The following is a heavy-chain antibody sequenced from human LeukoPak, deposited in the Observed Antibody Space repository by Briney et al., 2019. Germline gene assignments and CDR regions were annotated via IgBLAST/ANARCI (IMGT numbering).Heavy chain of an antibody. D-gene: IGHD3-10*01. CDR3: ARGHIGPSRRWVDP. CDR2: INHSGST. CDR1: GGSFSGYY. J-gene: IGHJ5*02. Sequence: SETLSLTCAVYGGSFSGYYWSWIRQPPGKGLEWIGEINHSGSTNYNPSLKSRVTISVDTSKNQFSLKLSSVTAADTAVYYCARGHIGPSRRWVDPLGQGTLVTVSS. V-gene: IGHV4-34*01.